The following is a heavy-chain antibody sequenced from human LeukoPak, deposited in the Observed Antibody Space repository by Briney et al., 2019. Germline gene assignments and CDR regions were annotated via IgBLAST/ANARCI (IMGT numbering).Heavy chain of an antibody. CDR2: IYYSGST. J-gene: IGHJ5*02. V-gene: IGHV4-30-4*01. D-gene: IGHD6-13*01. CDR1: GGSISSGDYY. Sequence: SETLSLTCTVSGGSISSGDYYWSWIRQPPGKGLEWIGYIYYSGSTYYNPSLKSRVTISVDTSKNQFSLKLSSVTAADTAVYYCARDGREYSSSRTVVRNWFDPWGQGTLVTVSS. CDR3: ARDGREYSSSRTVVRNWFDP.